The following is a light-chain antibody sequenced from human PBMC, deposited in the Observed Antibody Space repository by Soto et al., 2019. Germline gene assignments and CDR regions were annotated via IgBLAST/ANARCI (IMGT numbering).Light chain of an antibody. J-gene: IGKJ4*01. CDR3: QTYHSARVT. CDR1: QGISNS. CDR2: AAS. V-gene: IGKV1-27*01. Sequence: DIQMTQSPSSLSASVGDRVTITCRASQGISNSLAWYQQNAGKSPKLLIYAASYLQSGVPSRFSGSGSGTEFSLTISSLQPEDVATYYCQTYHSARVTFGGGTKVEIK.